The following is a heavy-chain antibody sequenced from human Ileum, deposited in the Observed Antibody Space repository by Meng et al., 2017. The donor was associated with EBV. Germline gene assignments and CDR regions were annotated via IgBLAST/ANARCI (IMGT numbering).Heavy chain of an antibody. J-gene: IGHJ4*02. Sequence: QVHLQQWGAGLLNPSETLSLTCAVYGGSFSGYYWTWIRQPPGKGLEWIGEINHSGSTNYNPSLKSRVTISVDKNQFSLKLSSVTAADTAVYYCARGFYTYGSSCFDYWGQGTLVTVSS. V-gene: IGHV4-34*01. D-gene: IGHD6-13*01. CDR2: INHSGST. CDR3: ARGFYTYGSSCFDY. CDR1: GGSFSGYY.